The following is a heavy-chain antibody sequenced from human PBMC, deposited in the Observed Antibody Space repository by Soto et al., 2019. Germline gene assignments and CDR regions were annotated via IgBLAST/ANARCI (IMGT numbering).Heavy chain of an antibody. V-gene: IGHV3-23*01. CDR2: ISGSGGST. Sequence: GGSLRLSCAASGFTFSSYAMSWVRQAPGKGLEWVSAISGSGGSTYYADSVKGRFTISRDNSKNTLYLQMNSLRAEDTAVYYCAKVPHTIVVVPAAFLDYWGQGTLVTVSS. CDR3: AKVPHTIVVVPAAFLDY. CDR1: GFTFSSYA. J-gene: IGHJ4*02. D-gene: IGHD2-2*01.